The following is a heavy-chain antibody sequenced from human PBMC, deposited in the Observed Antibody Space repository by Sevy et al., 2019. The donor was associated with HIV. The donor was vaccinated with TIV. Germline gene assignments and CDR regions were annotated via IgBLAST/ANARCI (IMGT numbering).Heavy chain of an antibody. V-gene: IGHV4-59*08. Sequence: SETLSLTCTVSGGSINSDHWNWIRQPPGKGLEWIGYVYYIGGTNYNPSLKNRVTISVDRTKNQFSLKLTSVTAADTAVSYCARRNDFAIWGQGTMVTVSS. CDR3: ARRNDFAI. CDR1: GGSINSDH. J-gene: IGHJ3*02. CDR2: VYYIGGT.